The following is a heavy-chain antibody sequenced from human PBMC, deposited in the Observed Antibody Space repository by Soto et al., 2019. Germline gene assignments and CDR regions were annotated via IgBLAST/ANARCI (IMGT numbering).Heavy chain of an antibody. Sequence: PSETLSLTCAVYGGSFSCYYWSWIRPPPGKGLEWIGEINHSGSTNYNPSLKSRVTISVDTSKNQFSLKLSSVTAADTAVYYCARGADYDYVWGSYRYPFDYWGQGTLVTVSS. D-gene: IGHD3-16*02. J-gene: IGHJ4*02. CDR2: INHSGST. CDR1: GGSFSCYY. V-gene: IGHV4-34*01. CDR3: ARGADYDYVWGSYRYPFDY.